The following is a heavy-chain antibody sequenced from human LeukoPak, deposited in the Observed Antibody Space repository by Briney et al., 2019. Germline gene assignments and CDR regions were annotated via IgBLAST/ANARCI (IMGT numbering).Heavy chain of an antibody. V-gene: IGHV4-28*01. CDR3: ARKPTAVYWFDP. J-gene: IGHJ5*02. CDR2: IHYSGIT. Sequence: SGTLSLTCAVSGYSISSDNWWGWIRQPPGKGLEWIGYIHYSGITHYSPSPKSRVTLSVDTSKNQFSLRLSSVTAVDTAVYYCARKPTAVYWFDPWGQGTLVTVSS. CDR1: GYSISSDNW.